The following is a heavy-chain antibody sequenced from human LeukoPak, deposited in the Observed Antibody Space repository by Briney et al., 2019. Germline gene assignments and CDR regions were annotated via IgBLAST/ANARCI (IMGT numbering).Heavy chain of an antibody. CDR2: IHSGGTT. V-gene: IGHV3-53*01. CDR3: AREPRYCSGDNCYSGLDY. D-gene: IGHD2-15*01. Sequence: PGGSLTLSCAVSGFTLSSNYMSWVRQAPGKGLEWVSLIHSGGTTDYADSVKDRFTISRDYSKNTVNLQINSLRGEDTAVYYCAREPRYCSGDNCYSGLDYWGQGTLVTVSS. J-gene: IGHJ4*02. CDR1: GFTLSSNY.